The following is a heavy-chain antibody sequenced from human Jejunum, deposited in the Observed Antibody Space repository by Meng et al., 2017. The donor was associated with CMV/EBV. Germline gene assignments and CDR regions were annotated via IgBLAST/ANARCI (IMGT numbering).Heavy chain of an antibody. CDR3: ARGLGDGIDV. D-gene: IGHD3-3*01. V-gene: IGHV4-34*01. Sequence: PCSVAGGSLTARYWSWIRRPPGKWLEWIAKVYHTGETNFHSSLKRRLSSSVDMSENHFCLSLTSVTAADTALYFCARGLGDGIDVWGQGTMVTVSS. J-gene: IGHJ6*02. CDR1: GGSLTARY. CDR2: VYHTGET.